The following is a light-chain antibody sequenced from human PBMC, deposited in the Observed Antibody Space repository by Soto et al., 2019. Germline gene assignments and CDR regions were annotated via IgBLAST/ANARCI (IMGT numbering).Light chain of an antibody. CDR2: EVT. Sequence: QSALAQPASVSGSPEQSITISCTGTSSDVGTYNLVSWYQQHPGKAPKLIIYEVTERPSGVSNRFSGSKSGDTASLTISGLQAEDEADYYCSSYTSTNLVVFGGGTKVTV. J-gene: IGLJ2*01. V-gene: IGLV2-14*02. CDR3: SSYTSTNLVV. CDR1: SSDVGTYNL.